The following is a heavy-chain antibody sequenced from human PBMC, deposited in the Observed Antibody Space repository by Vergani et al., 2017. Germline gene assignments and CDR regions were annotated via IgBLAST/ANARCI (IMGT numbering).Heavy chain of an antibody. CDR2: FDPEDGET. D-gene: IGHD6-6*01. CDR3: ARAPGIAARPDESDYYYGMDV. CDR1: GYTLTELS. V-gene: IGHV1-24*01. Sequence: QVQLVQSGAEVKKPGASVKVSCKVSGYTLTELSMHWVRQAPGKGLEWMGGFDPEDGETIYAQKFQGRVTMTEDTSTDTAYMELSSLRSEDTAVYYCARAPGIAARPDESDYYYGMDVWGQGTTVTVSS. J-gene: IGHJ6*02.